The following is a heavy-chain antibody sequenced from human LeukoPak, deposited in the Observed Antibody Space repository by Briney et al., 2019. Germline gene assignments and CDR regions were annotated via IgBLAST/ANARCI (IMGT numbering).Heavy chain of an antibody. V-gene: IGHV3-21*01. CDR2: ISSTSSYI. CDR1: GFTFSTYT. J-gene: IGHJ3*02. CDR3: ASNSGSYYDAFDI. Sequence: PGGSLRLSCAASGFTFSTYTMNWVRQAPGKGLEWVSSISSTSSYIYYADSVTGRFTISRDNAKNSLYLQMNSLRAEDAAVYYCASNSGSYYDAFDIWGQGIMVTVSS. D-gene: IGHD1-26*01.